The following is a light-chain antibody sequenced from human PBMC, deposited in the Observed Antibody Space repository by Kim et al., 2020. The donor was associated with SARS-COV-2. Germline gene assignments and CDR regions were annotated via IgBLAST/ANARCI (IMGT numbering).Light chain of an antibody. CDR3: QTWDTGIRV. CDR2: LASDGSY. Sequence: ASVKLTCTLSSGHSSYAIAWHQQRPGKGPRYLMKLASDGSYGKGDGIPDRFSGSTSGAERYLTISSLQSEDEADYYCQTWDTGIRVFGGGTQLTVL. V-gene: IGLV4-69*01. CDR1: SGHSSYA. J-gene: IGLJ2*01.